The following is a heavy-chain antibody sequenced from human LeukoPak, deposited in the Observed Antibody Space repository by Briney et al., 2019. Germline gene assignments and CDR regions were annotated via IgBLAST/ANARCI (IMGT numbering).Heavy chain of an antibody. Sequence: SETLALTCTVSGGSISSRPYYWGWVRQPPGKGLEWIGTISYSGTTYYSPSLKSRVTISLDTSKNQFYLKLSSVTAEDTAIYYCARDFSSSSTVYYYYYMDVWGKGTTVTVSS. J-gene: IGHJ6*03. D-gene: IGHD6-6*01. V-gene: IGHV4-39*07. CDR2: ISYSGTT. CDR3: ARDFSSSSTVYYYYYMDV. CDR1: GGSISSRPYY.